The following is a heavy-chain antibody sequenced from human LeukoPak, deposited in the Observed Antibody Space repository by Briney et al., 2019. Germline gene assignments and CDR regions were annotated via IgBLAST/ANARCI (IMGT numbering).Heavy chain of an antibody. CDR1: GGSFSDYS. Sequence: SLKVSCKASGGSFSDYSISWVRQAPGQALEWMGRIIAILDTAHYAQKFQGRFTITADKSTTTVYMELSSLRSDDTAVYYCVRSGYDYDWFDPWGQGTLVTVSS. V-gene: IGHV1-69*08. J-gene: IGHJ5*02. CDR2: IIAILDTA. CDR3: VRSGYDYDWFDP. D-gene: IGHD5-12*01.